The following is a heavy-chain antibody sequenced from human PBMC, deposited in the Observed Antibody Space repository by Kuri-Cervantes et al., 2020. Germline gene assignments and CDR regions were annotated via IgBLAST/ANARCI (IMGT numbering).Heavy chain of an antibody. CDR1: GYTFTSYD. Sequence: ASVKVSCKASGYTFTSYDINWVRQATGQGLEWMGWMNPNSGNTGYAQKFQGRVTMTRNTSISTAYMELSSLRSEDTAVYYCARGADGVKNRIYYYGMDVWGQGTTVTVSS. CDR2: MNPNSGNT. J-gene: IGHJ6*02. V-gene: IGHV1-8*01. D-gene: IGHD2-8*01. CDR3: ARGADGVKNRIYYYGMDV.